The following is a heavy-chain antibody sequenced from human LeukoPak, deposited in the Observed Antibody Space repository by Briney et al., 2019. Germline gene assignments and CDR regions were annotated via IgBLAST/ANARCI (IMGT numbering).Heavy chain of an antibody. D-gene: IGHD6-19*01. CDR1: GGSFSAYY. CDR3: ARVAVGYYYMDV. CDR2: FDNSGST. V-gene: IGHV4-34*01. J-gene: IGHJ6*03. Sequence: SETLSLTCAVYGGSFSAYYWTWIRQPPGKGLGWIGSFDNSGSTYYNPSLKSRVTISVDTSKDQFSLKLTSVTAADTAVYYCARVAVGYYYMDVWGKGTTVTVSS.